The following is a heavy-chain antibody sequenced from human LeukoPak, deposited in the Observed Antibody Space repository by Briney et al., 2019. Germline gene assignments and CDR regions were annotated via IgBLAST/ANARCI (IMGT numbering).Heavy chain of an antibody. CDR3: ARLGIGVVPSAMLGDYYFDY. V-gene: IGHV4-61*05. D-gene: IGHD2-2*01. J-gene: IGHJ4*02. Sequence: SETLSLTCTVSGGSISSSAYYWGWIRQPPGKGLGWVGYIYYSGSTKYNPSLKSRVTISVDTSKSQFSLKLTSVTAADTAVYYCARLGIGVVPSAMLGDYYFDYWGQGTLVTVSS. CDR2: IYYSGST. CDR1: GGSISSSAYY.